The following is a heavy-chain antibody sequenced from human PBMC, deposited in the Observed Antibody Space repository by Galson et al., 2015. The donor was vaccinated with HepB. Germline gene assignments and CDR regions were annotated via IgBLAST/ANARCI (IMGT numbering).Heavy chain of an antibody. CDR3: ASSNSGWFPLFES. J-gene: IGHJ4*02. V-gene: IGHV1-46*01. CDR1: AYTLTTNF. D-gene: IGHD6-19*01. CDR2: INLSGGGS. Sequence: SVKVSCKASAYTLTTNFFHWVRQAPGQGPEWMGIINLSGGGSSPAQRFQGRVTMTRDTSTRTVWMELSSLTFEDTAVYFCASSNSGWFPLFESWGQGTLVTVSS.